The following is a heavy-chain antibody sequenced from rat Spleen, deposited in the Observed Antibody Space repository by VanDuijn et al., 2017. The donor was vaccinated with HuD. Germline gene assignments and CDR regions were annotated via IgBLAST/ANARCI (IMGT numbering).Heavy chain of an antibody. CDR1: GFTFSDYY. V-gene: IGHV5-29*01. Sequence: EVQLVESGGGLVQPGRSLKLSCAASGFTFSDYYMAWVRQAPTKGLEWVATISYDGGRNFYRDSVKGRFTISRDDAKSTLSLQMDSLRSEDTATYYCARRHYGYTDYFDYWGQGVMVTVSS. D-gene: IGHD1-9*01. J-gene: IGHJ2*01. CDR3: ARRHYGYTDYFDY. CDR2: ISYDGGRN.